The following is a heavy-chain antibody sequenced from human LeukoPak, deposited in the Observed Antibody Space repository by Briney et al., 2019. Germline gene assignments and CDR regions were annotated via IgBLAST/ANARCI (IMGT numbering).Heavy chain of an antibody. CDR2: IYPGDSDT. V-gene: IGHV5-51*01. D-gene: IGHD2-2*01. CDR1: GYNFTNYW. CDR3: ARQGPLGYCSSPSCFPSFDY. Sequence: GESLKIPCKGSGYNFTNYWIAWVRQIPGKGLEWMGIIYPGDSDTRYSPSFQGQVTISTDKSISTAYLQWSSLKASDTAIYYCARQGPLGYCSSPSCFPSFDYWGQGTLVTVSS. J-gene: IGHJ4*02.